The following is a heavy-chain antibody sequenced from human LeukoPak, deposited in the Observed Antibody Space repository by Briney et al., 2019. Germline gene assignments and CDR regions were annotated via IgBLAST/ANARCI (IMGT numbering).Heavy chain of an antibody. CDR1: GFTFSSYA. Sequence: GGSLRLSCAASGFTFSSYAMSWVRQAPGKGLEWVSLISATATYYADSVKGRFTISRDISRNTLYLQMNSLRADDTAVYYCAKGQGSGSYPLDYWGQGTLVTVSS. D-gene: IGHD3-16*02. CDR3: AKGQGSGSYPLDY. V-gene: IGHV3-23*01. CDR2: ISATAT. J-gene: IGHJ4*02.